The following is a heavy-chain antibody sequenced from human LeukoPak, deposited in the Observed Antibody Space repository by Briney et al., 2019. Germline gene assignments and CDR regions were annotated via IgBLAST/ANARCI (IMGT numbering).Heavy chain of an antibody. CDR3: ARGIALYDFWSGSSPYYKDV. V-gene: IGHV4-59*01. CDR2: IYYSGST. CDR1: GGSISSYY. Sequence: PSETLSLTCTVSGGSISSYYWSWIRQPPGKGLEWIGYIYYSGSTNYNPSLKSRVTISVDTSKNQFSLKLSSVTAADTAVYYCARGIALYDFWSGSSPYYKDVWGKGTTVTVSS. J-gene: IGHJ6*03. D-gene: IGHD3-3*01.